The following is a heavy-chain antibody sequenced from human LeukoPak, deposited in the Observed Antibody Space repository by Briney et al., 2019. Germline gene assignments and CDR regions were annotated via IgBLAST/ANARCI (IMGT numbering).Heavy chain of an antibody. J-gene: IGHJ5*02. CDR2: IYYSGST. CDR3: ARSTPAAAAGTGWFDP. CDR1: GGSISSRSYY. D-gene: IGHD6-13*01. Sequence: ETLSLTCTVSGGSISSRSYYWGWIRQPPGKGLEWIGRIYYSGSTYYNPSLKSRVTISVDTSKNQFSLKLSSVTAADTAVYYCARSTPAAAAGTGWFDPWGQGTLVTVSS. V-gene: IGHV4-39*01.